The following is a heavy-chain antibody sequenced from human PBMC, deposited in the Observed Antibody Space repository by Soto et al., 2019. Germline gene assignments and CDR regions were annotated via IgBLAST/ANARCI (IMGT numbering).Heavy chain of an antibody. V-gene: IGHV4-39*01. J-gene: IGHJ3*01. CDR2: IYYRGGT. CDR3: AGYAQVYIVATIFWGAFDL. D-gene: IGHD5-12*01. Sequence: QLLLQASGPGLLKPSETVSLICTFSVGSISSSRYYWGWFRQPPGKGVEWIGCIYYRGGTYYNPSLKSRVTISVEPSKNQFALKLSSVTAADTAVYYCAGYAQVYIVATIFWGAFDLWGQGTMVTVSS. CDR1: VGSISSSRYY.